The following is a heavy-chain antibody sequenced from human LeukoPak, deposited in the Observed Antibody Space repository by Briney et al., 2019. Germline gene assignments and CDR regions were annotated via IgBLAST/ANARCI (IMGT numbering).Heavy chain of an antibody. D-gene: IGHD3-22*01. J-gene: IGHJ4*02. Sequence: ASVKVSCKASGYTFTSYGISWVRQAPGQGLEWMGWISAYNGNTNYAQKLQGRVTMTTDTSTSTAYMGLRSLRSDDTAVYYCARAVPYYYDSSGYFLYWGQGTLVTVSS. V-gene: IGHV1-18*01. CDR2: ISAYNGNT. CDR1: GYTFTSYG. CDR3: ARAVPYYYDSSGYFLY.